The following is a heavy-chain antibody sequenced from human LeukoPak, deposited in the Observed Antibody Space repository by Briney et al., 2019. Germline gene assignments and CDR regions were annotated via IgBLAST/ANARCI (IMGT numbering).Heavy chain of an antibody. D-gene: IGHD3-22*01. J-gene: IGHJ3*02. CDR1: GFSFSDYT. V-gene: IGHV3-21*01. CDR2: ISPGARYI. CDR3: AKLADDSSGNDAFDI. Sequence: GSLRLSCAASGFSFSDYTMDWVRQAPGKGLEWVSSISPGARYIKYSDSVKGRFTISRDDAKSSLYLQMNSLRAEDTAVYYCAKLADDSSGNDAFDIWGQGTMVTVSS.